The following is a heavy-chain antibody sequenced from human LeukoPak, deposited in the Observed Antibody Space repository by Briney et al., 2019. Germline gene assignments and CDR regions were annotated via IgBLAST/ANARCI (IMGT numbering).Heavy chain of an antibody. D-gene: IGHD5-24*01. CDR1: GFTFSSYW. CDR3: ARDRDGPDY. CDR2: INSDGSST. V-gene: IGHV3-74*01. J-gene: IGHJ4*02. Sequence: RGSLRLSCVASGFTFSSYWMHWVRRGPGKGLVWVSRINSDGSSTRHADSVKGRFTISRDNAKNMVYLEMNSLRAEDTAVYYCARDRDGPDYWGQGTLVTVSS.